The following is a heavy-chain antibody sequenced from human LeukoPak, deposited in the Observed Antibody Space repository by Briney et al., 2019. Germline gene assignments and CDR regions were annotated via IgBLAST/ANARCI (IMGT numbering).Heavy chain of an antibody. V-gene: IGHV4-34*01. CDR1: GGSFSGYY. CDR2: INHSGST. J-gene: IGHJ4*02. Sequence: PSETLSLTCAVYGGSFSGYYWSWIRQPPGKGLEWIGEINHSGSTNYNPSLKSRVTISVDTSKNPFSLKLSSLTAGDTAVYYCARGCVTYYYDSSGYYYVYWGKGTLVSVSS. CDR3: ARGCVTYYYDSSGYYYVY. D-gene: IGHD3-22*01.